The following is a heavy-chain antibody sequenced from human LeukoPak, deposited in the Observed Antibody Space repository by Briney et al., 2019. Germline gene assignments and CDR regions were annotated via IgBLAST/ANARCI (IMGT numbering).Heavy chain of an antibody. CDR2: TYYTSKWYN. V-gene: IGHV6-1*01. CDR3: AREMSNVFGY. Sequence: SQTLSLTCAISVDSVSNNNAAWNWIRQAPSRGLEWLGRTYYTSKWYNGYAASVKSRITINPDTSKNQFSLQLNSVTPEDTAVYYCAREMSNVFGYWGQGILVTVSS. J-gene: IGHJ4*02. CDR1: VDSVSNNNAA. D-gene: IGHD2-8*01.